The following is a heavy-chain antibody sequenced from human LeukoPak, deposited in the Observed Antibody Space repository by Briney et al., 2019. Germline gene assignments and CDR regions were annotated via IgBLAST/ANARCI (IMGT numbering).Heavy chain of an antibody. J-gene: IGHJ4*02. D-gene: IGHD2-15*01. CDR1: GFTFNKFA. CDR3: ARLETRGSAQAGGDY. Sequence: PGRSLRLSCAASGFTFNKFAMHWVRQAPSQGLEWVAVISHDGSDKYYADSVKGRFTISRDNSKITLYLQINSLRAEDTAVYYCARLETRGSAQAGGDYWGQGTLVTVSS. CDR2: ISHDGSDK. V-gene: IGHV3-30-3*01.